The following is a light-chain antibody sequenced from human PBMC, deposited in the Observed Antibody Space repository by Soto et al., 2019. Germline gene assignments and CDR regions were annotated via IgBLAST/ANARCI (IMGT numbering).Light chain of an antibody. Sequence: DIQLTQSPSFLSASVGDRVTITCRASQGISSYLAWYQQKPGKAPKLLIYAASTLQSGVPSRFSGSGSGTEFTLTISSLQPEDFATYYCQHLDSYSTFGQETRLEMK. CDR3: QHLDSYST. CDR2: AAS. V-gene: IGKV1-9*01. CDR1: QGISSY. J-gene: IGKJ5*01.